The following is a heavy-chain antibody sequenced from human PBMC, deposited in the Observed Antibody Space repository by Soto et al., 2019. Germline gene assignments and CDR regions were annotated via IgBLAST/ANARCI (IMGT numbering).Heavy chain of an antibody. CDR1: GGSFSGYY. Sequence: SETLSLTCAVYGGSFSGYYWSWIRQPPGKGLEWIGEINHSGSTNYNPSLKSRVTISVDTSKNQFSLKLSSVTAADTAVYYCARATVVVVAATRPNVNWFDPWGQGTLVTVSS. D-gene: IGHD2-15*01. CDR2: INHSGST. V-gene: IGHV4-34*01. J-gene: IGHJ5*02. CDR3: ARATVVVVAATRPNVNWFDP.